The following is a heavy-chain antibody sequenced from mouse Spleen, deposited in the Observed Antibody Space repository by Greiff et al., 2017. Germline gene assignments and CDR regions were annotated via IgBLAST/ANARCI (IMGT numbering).Heavy chain of an antibody. J-gene: IGHJ2*01. CDR3: ARCSTVVADYFDY. CDR1: GYAFSSSW. D-gene: IGHD1-1*01. CDR2: IYPGDGDT. Sequence: VKLMESGPELVKPGASVKISCKASGYAFSSSWMNWVKQRPGKGLEWIGRIYPGDGDTNYNGKFKGKATLTADKSSSTAYMQLSSLTSEDSAVYFCARCSTVVADYFDYWGQGTTLTVSS. V-gene: IGHV1-82*01.